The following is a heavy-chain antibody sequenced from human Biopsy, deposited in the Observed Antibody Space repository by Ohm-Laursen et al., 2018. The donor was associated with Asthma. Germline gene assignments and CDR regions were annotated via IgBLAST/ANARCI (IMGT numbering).Heavy chain of an antibody. D-gene: IGHD5-12*01. CDR2: LIPVLGTP. CDR1: GGTFSSYA. CDR3: ARGYSGSDRIVYYYSGLEV. Sequence: SSVKVSCKASGGTFSSYAISWVRQAPGQGLEWMGRLIPVLGTPDHAQMFEGRVTITADESTSTAYMEPSSLSSEDTAVYYCARGYSGSDRIVYYYSGLEVWGQGTTVTVSS. V-gene: IGHV1-69*11. J-gene: IGHJ6*02.